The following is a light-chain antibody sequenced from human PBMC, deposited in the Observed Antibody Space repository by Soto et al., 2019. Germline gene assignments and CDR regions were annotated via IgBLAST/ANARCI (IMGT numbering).Light chain of an antibody. J-gene: IGLJ2*01. CDR1: DSDVGGYNY. CDR3: SSFTSSSTPHVV. Sequence: QSVLTQPASVSGSPGQSITISCTGTDSDVGGYNYVSWYQQHPGKAPKLMIYGVSNRPSGVSNRFSASKSGNTASLTISGLQAEDEADYYCSSFTSSSTPHVVFGGGTKVTVL. CDR2: GVS. V-gene: IGLV2-14*01.